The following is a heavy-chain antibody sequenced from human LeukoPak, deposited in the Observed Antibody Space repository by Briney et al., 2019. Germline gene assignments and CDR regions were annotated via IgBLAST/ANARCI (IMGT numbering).Heavy chain of an antibody. CDR3: ARHLGYYDFWSGLDY. CDR2: IYYSGST. J-gene: IGHJ4*02. V-gene: IGHV4-39*01. D-gene: IGHD3-3*01. CDR1: GGSINNDY. Sequence: PSETLSLTCIVSGGSINNDYWTWIRQPPGKGLEWIGSIYYSGSTYYNPSLKSRVTISVDTSKNQFSLKLSSVTAADTAVYYCARHLGYYDFWSGLDYWGQGTLVTVSS.